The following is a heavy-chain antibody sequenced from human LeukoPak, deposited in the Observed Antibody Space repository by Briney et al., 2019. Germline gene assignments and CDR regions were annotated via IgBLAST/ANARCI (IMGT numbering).Heavy chain of an antibody. CDR2: IYHTGTT. CDR3: ARDLTRRFDY. D-gene: IGHD3-16*01. J-gene: IGHJ4*02. V-gene: IGHV4-39*07. Sequence: SETLSLTCTVSGGSIRSSYYFWSWIRQPPGKGLEWIGEIYHTGTTNYSPSLKSRVTISVDTSKNQFSLRLSSVTAADTAVYYCARDLTRRFDYWGQGTLVTVSS. CDR1: GGSIRSSYYF.